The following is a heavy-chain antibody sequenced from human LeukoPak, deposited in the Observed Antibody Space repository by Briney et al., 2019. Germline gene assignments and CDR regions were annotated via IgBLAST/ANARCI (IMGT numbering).Heavy chain of an antibody. Sequence: PSETLSLTCAVYGGSFSGYYWSWIRQPPGKGLEWIGEINHSGSTNYNPSLKSRVTISVDTSKNQFSLKLSSVTAADTAVYYCARGRYDYVWGSYRSLYYFDYWGQGTLVTVSS. CDR1: GGSFSGYY. V-gene: IGHV4-34*01. J-gene: IGHJ4*02. D-gene: IGHD3-16*02. CDR2: INHSGST. CDR3: ARGRYDYVWGSYRSLYYFDY.